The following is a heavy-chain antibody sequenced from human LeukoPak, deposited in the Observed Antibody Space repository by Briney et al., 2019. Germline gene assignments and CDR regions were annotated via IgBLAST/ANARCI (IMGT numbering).Heavy chain of an antibody. CDR2: IYYSGST. Sequence: SETLCLTCAVSVGSISRYYSSCVRQPPGKRREWVGYIYYSGSTNHNPPLQSRVTISVDTSKNPFSLKLSSVTAADTAVYYCAAGVGIYYDSSRQYFQHWGQGTLVTVSS. V-gene: IGHV4-59*01. CDR1: VGSISRYY. J-gene: IGHJ1*01. D-gene: IGHD3-22*01. CDR3: AAGVGIYYDSSRQYFQH.